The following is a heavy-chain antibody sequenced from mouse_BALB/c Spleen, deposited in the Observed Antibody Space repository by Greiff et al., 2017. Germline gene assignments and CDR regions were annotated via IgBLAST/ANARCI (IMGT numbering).Heavy chain of an antibody. V-gene: IGHV1S34*01. Sequence: LVKTGASVKISCKASGYSFTGYYMHWVKQSPGKSLEWIGYISCYNGATSYNQKFKGKATFTVDTSSSTAYMQLNSLTSEDSAVYYCAREDDYGVDYWGQGTTLTVSS. CDR2: ISCYNGAT. J-gene: IGHJ2*01. CDR3: AREDDYGVDY. CDR1: GYSFTGYY. D-gene: IGHD2-4*01.